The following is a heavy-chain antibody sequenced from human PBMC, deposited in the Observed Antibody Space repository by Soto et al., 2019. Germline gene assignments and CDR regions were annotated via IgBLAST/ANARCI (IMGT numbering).Heavy chain of an antibody. CDR3: ASGIQLWLRRINNGYSG. Sequence: QVQLVQSGAEGKKPESSVKVSCKAPGGTFSPYAISWVRQAPGQGLEWMGGIIPMFGTANYAQRFQDRVTITADESTNTVYMELSSLRSEDTAVYFCASGIQLWLRRINNGYSGWGQGTLVTVSS. D-gene: IGHD5-18*01. V-gene: IGHV1-69*12. CDR2: IIPMFGTA. J-gene: IGHJ4*02. CDR1: GGTFSPYA.